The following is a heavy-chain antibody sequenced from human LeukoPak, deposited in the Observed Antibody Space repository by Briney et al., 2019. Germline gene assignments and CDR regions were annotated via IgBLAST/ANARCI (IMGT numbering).Heavy chain of an antibody. CDR3: AKDATTVVTGGWYFDL. CDR1: GFTFSSYW. J-gene: IGHJ2*01. Sequence: PGGSLRLSCAASGFTFSSYWMSWVRQAPGKGLEWVSGISWNSGSIGYADSVKGRFTISRDNAKNSLYLQMNSLRAEDTALYYCAKDATTVVTGGWYFDLWGRGTLVTVSS. V-gene: IGHV3-9*01. CDR2: ISWNSGSI. D-gene: IGHD4-23*01.